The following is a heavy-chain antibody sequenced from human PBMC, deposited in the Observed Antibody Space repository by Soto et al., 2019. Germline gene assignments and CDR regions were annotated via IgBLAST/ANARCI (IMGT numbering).Heavy chain of an antibody. V-gene: IGHV3-15*01. CDR3: TTGGGGALTLYYYYYMDV. J-gene: IGHJ6*03. D-gene: IGHD3-10*01. CDR2: IKSKTDGGTT. Sequence: GGSLRLSCAASGFTFSNAWMSWVRQAPGKGLEWVGRIKSKTDGGTTDYAAPVKGRFTISRDDSKNTLYLQMNSLKTEDTAVYYCTTGGGGALTLYYYYYMDVWGKGTTVTVSS. CDR1: GFTFSNAW.